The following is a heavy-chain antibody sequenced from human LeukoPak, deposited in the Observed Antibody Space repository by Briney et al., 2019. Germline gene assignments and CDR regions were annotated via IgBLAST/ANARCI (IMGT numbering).Heavy chain of an antibody. J-gene: IGHJ4*02. V-gene: IGHV4-34*01. CDR2: INHSGST. D-gene: IGHD4-17*01. CDR3: ARHGYGDYVYFDY. CDR1: GGSFSGYY. Sequence: SETLSLTCAVYGGSFSGYYWSWIRQPPGKGLEWIGEINHSGSTNYNPSLKSRVTISVDTSKNQFSLKLSSVTAADTAVYYCARHGYGDYVYFDYWGQGTLVTVSS.